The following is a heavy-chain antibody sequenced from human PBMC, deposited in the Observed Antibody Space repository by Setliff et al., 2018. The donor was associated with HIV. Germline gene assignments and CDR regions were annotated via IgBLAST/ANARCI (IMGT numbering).Heavy chain of an antibody. CDR2: IYYSGST. CDR1: GYSVSSGHY. Sequence: SETLSLTCAVSGYSVSSGHYWGWIRQPPGKGLEWIASIYYSGSTYYAPSLKSRVTISVDTSKNQFSLKLTSVTAADTAVYFCARVVPREVAPGGFDIWGQGTMVTVS. CDR3: ARVVPREVAPGGFDI. J-gene: IGHJ3*02. D-gene: IGHD5-12*01. V-gene: IGHV4-38-2*01.